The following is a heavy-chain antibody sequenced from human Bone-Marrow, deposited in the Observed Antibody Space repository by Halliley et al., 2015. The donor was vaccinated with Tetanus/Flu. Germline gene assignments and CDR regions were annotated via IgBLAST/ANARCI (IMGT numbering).Heavy chain of an antibody. CDR2: IYPGDSDT. CDR3: ARHGDDSGSYLYSFYGMDV. CDR1: GYSFTNYF. D-gene: IGHD1-26*01. Sequence: QLVQSGAEVKKPGESLKISCQGSGYSFTNYFIGWVRQRPGEGLEWMGLIYPGDSDTRYNSSFQGHVTISADKSISTAYLQWGSLKAPDTAIYYCARHGDDSGSYLYSFYGMDVWGQGTTVTVSS. V-gene: IGHV5-51*01. J-gene: IGHJ6*02.